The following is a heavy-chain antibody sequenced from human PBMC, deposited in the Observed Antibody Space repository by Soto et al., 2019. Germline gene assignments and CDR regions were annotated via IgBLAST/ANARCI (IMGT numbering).Heavy chain of an antibody. J-gene: IGHJ4*02. CDR1: GATIVSGSYY. CDR3: ARQRNYFGAATYYNNCDS. Sequence: SYTLSLTCSVSGATIVSGSYYWAWIRQPPGQGLEWIGSIYSSGSTYYNPSLKSRVTIFADTSKNQFSMTIVSVTAADTAVYYCARQRNYFGAATYYNNCDSWGK. CDR2: IYSSGST. V-gene: IGHV4-39*01. D-gene: IGHD3-10*01.